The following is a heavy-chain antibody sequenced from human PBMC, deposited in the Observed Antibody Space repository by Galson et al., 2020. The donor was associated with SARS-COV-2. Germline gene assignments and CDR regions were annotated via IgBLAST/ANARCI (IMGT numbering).Heavy chain of an antibody. CDR3: ARGRPTSGSYWGRYYYGRDV. CDR1: GGSFSGHY. Sequence: SETLSLTCAVYGGSFSGHYWSWIRQAPGKGLEWIGEINHSGSTNYNPSLKSRVTISVDTSKNQFSLKLSSVTAADTAVYYCARGRPTSGSYWGRYYYGRDVWGQGTTVTVSS. D-gene: IGHD1-26*01. CDR2: INHSGST. J-gene: IGHJ6*02. V-gene: IGHV4-34*01.